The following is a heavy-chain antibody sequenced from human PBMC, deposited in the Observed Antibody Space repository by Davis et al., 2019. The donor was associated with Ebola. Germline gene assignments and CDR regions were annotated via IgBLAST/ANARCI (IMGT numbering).Heavy chain of an antibody. Sequence: GGSLRLSCAASGFTFSSYAMHWVRQAPGKGLEYVSAISSNGGSTYYANSVKGRFTISRDNSKNTLYLQMGSLRAEDMAVYYCAKEDYGYYYGMDVWGQGTTVTVSS. CDR2: ISSNGGST. J-gene: IGHJ6*02. CDR1: GFTFSSYA. D-gene: IGHD4-17*01. V-gene: IGHV3-64*01. CDR3: AKEDYGYYYGMDV.